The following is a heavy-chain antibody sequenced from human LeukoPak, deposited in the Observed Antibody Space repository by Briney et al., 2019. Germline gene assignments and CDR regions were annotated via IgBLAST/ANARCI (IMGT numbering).Heavy chain of an antibody. J-gene: IGHJ4*02. CDR2: ISADGKNK. D-gene: IGHD4-11*01. V-gene: IGHV3-30*04. CDR3: ARDVGKDTITTEIAY. Sequence: PGGSLRLSCAVSGFTFSSYSMSWVRQARGKGREWVAVISADGKNKNHADSVKGRFTISRDKSTLYLEMNKLRTEDTALYYCARDVGKDTITTEIAYWGQGTLVTVSS. CDR1: GFTFSSYS.